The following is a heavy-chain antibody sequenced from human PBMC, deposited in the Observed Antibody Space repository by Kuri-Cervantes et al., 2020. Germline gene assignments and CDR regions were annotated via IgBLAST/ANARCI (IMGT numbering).Heavy chain of an antibody. J-gene: IGHJ3*02. CDR1: GYTFTSYG. Sequence: ASVKVSCKASGYTFTSYGISWVRQAPGQGLEWMGWISAYNGNTNYAQKLQDRVTMTEDTSTDTAYMELSSLRSEDTAVYYCATVVGRRDSSGWYTAFDIWGQGTMVTVSS. D-gene: IGHD6-19*01. CDR2: ISAYNGNT. CDR3: ATVVGRRDSSGWYTAFDI. V-gene: IGHV1-18*01.